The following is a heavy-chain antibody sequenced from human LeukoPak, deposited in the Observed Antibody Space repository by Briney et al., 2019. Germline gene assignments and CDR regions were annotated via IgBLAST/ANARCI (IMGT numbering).Heavy chain of an antibody. CDR1: GFTFSDYY. CDR3: ARDGVRGYDAFDI. Sequence: GGSLRLSCAASGFTFSDYYMSWIRQAPGKGLEWASYISSSGSTIYYADSVKGRFTISRDNAKNSLYLQMNSLRAEDTAVYYCARDGVRGYDAFDIWGQGTMVTVSS. CDR2: ISSSGSTI. D-gene: IGHD3-22*01. J-gene: IGHJ3*02. V-gene: IGHV3-11*01.